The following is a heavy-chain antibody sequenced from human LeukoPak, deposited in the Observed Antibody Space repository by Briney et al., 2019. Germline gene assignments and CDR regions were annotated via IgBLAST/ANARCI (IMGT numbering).Heavy chain of an antibody. J-gene: IGHJ4*02. D-gene: IGHD5-12*01. CDR3: EKELVGSGYAD. V-gene: IGHV3-30*18. Sequence: GRSLRLSCAASGFTFSSYGMHWVRQAPGTGLEWVAVISYDGSNKYYADSVKGRFTISRDNSKNTVYLQMNSLRAEDTAVYYCEKELVGSGYADWGQGTLVTVSS. CDR2: ISYDGSNK. CDR1: GFTFSSYG.